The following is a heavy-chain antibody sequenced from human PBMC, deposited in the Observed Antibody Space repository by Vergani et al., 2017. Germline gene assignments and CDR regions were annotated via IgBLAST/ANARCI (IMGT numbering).Heavy chain of an antibody. V-gene: IGHV3-23*01. CDR1: GFTFSSYA. CDR2: ISGSGGST. D-gene: IGHD3-16*02. CDR3: AKNDYVWGSYRYQYYFDY. Sequence: EVQLLESGGGLVQPGGSLRLSCAASGFTFSSYAMSWVRQAPGKGLEWVSAISGSGGSTYYADSVKGRFTISRDNSKNTLYLQMNSLRAEDTAVYYCAKNDYVWGSYRYQYYFDYWGQGTLVTVSS. J-gene: IGHJ4*02.